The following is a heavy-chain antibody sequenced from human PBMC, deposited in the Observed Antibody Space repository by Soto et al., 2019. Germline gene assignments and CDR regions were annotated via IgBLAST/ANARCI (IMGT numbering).Heavy chain of an antibody. Sequence: QVQLVQSGAEVKKTGSSVKVSCKISGGIFSRHAIDWVRQAPGQGLEWMGGNVPNLGTVIYAQNFQARVPMSADELTITSYLDLSGLTFEDTAVYYCARPRTYYYESDGYDRHHLDDWGQGTLVTVSS. V-gene: IGHV1-69*01. CDR3: ARPRTYYYESDGYDRHHLDD. CDR1: GGIFSRHA. CDR2: NVPNLGTV. J-gene: IGHJ4*02. D-gene: IGHD3-22*01.